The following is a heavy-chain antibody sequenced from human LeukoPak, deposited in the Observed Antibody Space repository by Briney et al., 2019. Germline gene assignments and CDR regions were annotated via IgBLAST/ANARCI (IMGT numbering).Heavy chain of an antibody. V-gene: IGHV1-2*02. Sequence: GASVKVSCKASGYTFTGYYIHWVRQAPGLGLECMGWINPNSGGTNYAQKFQGRVTMTRDTSISTAYMELSRLRSDDTAVYYCARGGSGSYFSWLDPWGQGTLVTVSS. CDR3: ARGGSGSYFSWLDP. J-gene: IGHJ5*02. CDR2: INPNSGGT. CDR1: GYTFTGYY. D-gene: IGHD3-10*01.